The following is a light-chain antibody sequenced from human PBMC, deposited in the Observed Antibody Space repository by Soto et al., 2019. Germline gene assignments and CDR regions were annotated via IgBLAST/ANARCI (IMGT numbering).Light chain of an antibody. J-gene: IGKJ3*01. CDR3: QKYSSVPV. V-gene: IGKV1-27*01. CDR2: AAF. CDR1: QGIRNY. Sequence: DIQMTQSPTSLSASVGDRVTITCRASQGIRNYVAWYQQIPGKAPMLLIYAAFTLQSGVPSRFSGSGSGTDFTLTVNGLQPEDVATYSCQKYSSVPVFGPGTKVEIK.